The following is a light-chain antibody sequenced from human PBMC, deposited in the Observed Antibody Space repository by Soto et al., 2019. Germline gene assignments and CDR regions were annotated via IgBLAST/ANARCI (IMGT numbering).Light chain of an antibody. V-gene: IGLV3-21*02. Sequence: SYELTQPPSVSVAPGQTARITCRVDNIGSKPVHWFQQKPGQAPVLVVYDDRDRPSGIPERFSGSNSGNTATLTVSRVEAGDEADYYCQVWDSSSESNVFGTGTKVTVL. CDR3: QVWDSSSESNV. CDR1: NIGSKP. CDR2: DDR. J-gene: IGLJ1*01.